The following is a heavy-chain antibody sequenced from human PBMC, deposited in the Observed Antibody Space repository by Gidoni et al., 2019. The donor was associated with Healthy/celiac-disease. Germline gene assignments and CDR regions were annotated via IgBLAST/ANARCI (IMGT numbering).Heavy chain of an antibody. V-gene: IGHV3-30-3*01. Sequence: QVQLVESGGGVVQPGRSLSLYFSASAFTFSSYAMHWVRQAPGKGLEWVAVISYDGSNKYYADSVKGRFTISRVNSKNTLYLQMNSLRAEDTAVYYCARERRLAKGGWLRGQDYWGQGTLVTVSS. CDR3: ARERRLAKGGWLRGQDY. J-gene: IGHJ4*02. CDR1: AFTFSSYA. CDR2: ISYDGSNK. D-gene: IGHD5-12*01.